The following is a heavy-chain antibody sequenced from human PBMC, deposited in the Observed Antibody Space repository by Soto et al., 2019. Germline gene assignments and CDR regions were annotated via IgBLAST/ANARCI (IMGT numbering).Heavy chain of an antibody. Sequence: GGSLRLSCAASGFSFSDDAMHWVRQAPGQGLEWVAVITYDGSNKYYADSVRGRFTISRDNSKSTLYLQMDSLIIDDTAVYYCARDVGTQLDFWSTSGMDVWGQGTTVTVSS. CDR1: GFSFSDDA. CDR2: ITYDGSNK. J-gene: IGHJ6*02. D-gene: IGHD3-3*01. V-gene: IGHV3-30-3*01. CDR3: ARDVGTQLDFWSTSGMDV.